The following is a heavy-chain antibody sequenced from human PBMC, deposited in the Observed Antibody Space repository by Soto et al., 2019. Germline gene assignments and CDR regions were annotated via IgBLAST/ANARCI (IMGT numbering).Heavy chain of an antibody. CDR3: AREGSSYFFYYGIRV. D-gene: IGHD6-6*01. J-gene: IGHJ6*02. CDR2: LSGSGAST. Sequence: GSLRLSCAASGFTFSDFAMSWVRQAPGKGLEWVAGLSGSGASTYYAESVRGRFSISRDNAKNQMFLQMSSLRVEDMAVYYCAREGSSYFFYYGIRVWGQGTTVTVS. CDR1: GFTFSDFA. V-gene: IGHV3-23*01.